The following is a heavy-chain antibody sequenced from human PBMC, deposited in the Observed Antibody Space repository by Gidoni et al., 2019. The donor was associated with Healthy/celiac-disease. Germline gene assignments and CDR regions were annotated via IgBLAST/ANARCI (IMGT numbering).Heavy chain of an antibody. CDR2: ISSSGSTR. CDR3: ARDEYSSSWYYYYGMDV. CDR1: GFTFSSYE. V-gene: IGHV3-48*03. D-gene: IGHD6-13*01. Sequence: EVQLVESGGVLVQPGGSLRLSCAASGFTFSSYEMNWVRQAPGKGLEWVSYISSSGSTRYYAASVKGRFTIYRDNAKNSLYLQMNSLRAEDTAVYYCARDEYSSSWYYYYGMDVWGQGTTVTVSS. J-gene: IGHJ6*02.